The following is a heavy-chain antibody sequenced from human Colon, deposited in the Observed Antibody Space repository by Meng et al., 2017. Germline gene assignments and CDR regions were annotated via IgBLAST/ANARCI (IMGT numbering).Heavy chain of an antibody. Sequence: ASGHGLVKPAGSLSLTCAVSGGSISSNYWWSWVRHSPKKGLEWIGEIHHGGTTNYNPSLKSRVTISVDTSNNQFSLKLSSVTAADTAVYYCARIDYGGNGIEKYFFDYWGQGTLVTVSS. J-gene: IGHJ4*02. CDR1: GGSISSNYW. CDR3: ARIDYGGNGIEKYFFDY. V-gene: IGHV4-4*02. D-gene: IGHD4-23*01. CDR2: IHHGGTT.